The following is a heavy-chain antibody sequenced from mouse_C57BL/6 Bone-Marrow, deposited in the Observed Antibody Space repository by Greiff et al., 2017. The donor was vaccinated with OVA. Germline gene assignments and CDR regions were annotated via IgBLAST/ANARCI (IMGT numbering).Heavy chain of an antibody. V-gene: IGHV1-76*01. CDR3: ARWLRRRGYYFDY. D-gene: IGHD2-2*01. J-gene: IGHJ2*01. Sequence: VHLVESGAELVRPGASVKLSCKASGYTFTDYYINWVKQRPGQGLEWIARIYPGSGNTYYNEKFKGKATLTAEKSSSTAYMQLSSLTSEDSAVYFCARWLRRRGYYFDYWGQGTTLTVSS. CDR1: GYTFTDYY. CDR2: IYPGSGNT.